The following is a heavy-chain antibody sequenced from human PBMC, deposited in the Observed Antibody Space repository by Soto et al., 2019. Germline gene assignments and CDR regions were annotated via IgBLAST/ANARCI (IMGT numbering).Heavy chain of an antibody. J-gene: IGHJ4*02. D-gene: IGHD1-26*01. CDR3: ARDLRRNSGSYFDY. Sequence: GGSLRLSCAASGFTFSSHSMNWVRQAPGKGLEWISYIDSSSGYTNYADSVKGRFTISRDNAKNSLYLQVSSLRAEDTAIYYCARDLRRNSGSYFDYWGQGT. CDR2: IDSSSGYT. V-gene: IGHV3-21*05. CDR1: GFTFSSHS.